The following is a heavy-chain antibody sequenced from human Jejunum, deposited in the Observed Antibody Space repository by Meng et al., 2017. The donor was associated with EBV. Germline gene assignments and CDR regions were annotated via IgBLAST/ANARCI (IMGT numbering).Heavy chain of an antibody. J-gene: IGHJ5*02. Sequence: VERVGCGGGLVQPGASLRLSCAASGFTFSSSAMRWVRQAPWKGLEWVSSIGGSGGATYYADSVKGRFTISRDNSKSTLYLQMNSLRAEDTAVYYCAKLTRAWGQGTLVTVSS. V-gene: IGHV3-23*04. D-gene: IGHD1/OR15-1a*01. CDR2: IGGSGGAT. CDR1: GFTFSSSA. CDR3: AKLTRA.